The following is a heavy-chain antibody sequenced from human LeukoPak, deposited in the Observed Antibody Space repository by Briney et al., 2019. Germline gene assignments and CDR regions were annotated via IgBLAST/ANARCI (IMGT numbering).Heavy chain of an antibody. CDR2: IKSKTDGGTT. V-gene: IGHV3-15*01. Sequence: GGSLRPSCAASGFTFSNAWMSWVRQAPGKGLEWVGRIKSKTDGGTTDYAAPVKGRFTISRDDSKNTLYLQMNSLKTEDTAVYYCTTGPGYSDPVDFDYWGQGTLVTVSS. J-gene: IGHJ4*02. CDR3: TTGPGYSDPVDFDY. D-gene: IGHD3-9*01. CDR1: GFTFSNAW.